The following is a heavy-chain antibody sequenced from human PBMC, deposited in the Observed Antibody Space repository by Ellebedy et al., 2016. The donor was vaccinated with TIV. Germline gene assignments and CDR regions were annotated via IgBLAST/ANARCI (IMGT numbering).Heavy chain of an antibody. CDR2: VYYSAST. CDR1: GGSIGASD. CDR3: SAAYGRVTPAS. Sequence: MPSETLSLTCTVSGGSIGASDCSWIRHATGKGLEWIGYVYYSASTNCSPSPMSRVTISVDTSKNQFSLKLSSVTAADTAVYYCSAAYGRVTPASWGQGTLVTVSS. D-gene: IGHD4-17*01. J-gene: IGHJ5*01. V-gene: IGHV4-59*01.